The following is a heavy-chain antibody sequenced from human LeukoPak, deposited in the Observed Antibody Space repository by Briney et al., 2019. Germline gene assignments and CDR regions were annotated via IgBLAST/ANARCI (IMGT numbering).Heavy chain of an antibody. J-gene: IGHJ6*02. CDR1: GFTFTNAW. Sequence: GGSLRLSCAASGFTFTNAWMSWVRQAPGKGLEWVGRIKSKTDDGTTDYAAAVKDRFTFSRDDSKNTLYLQMNNLQTEDTSVYYCTTSLSGYDFLFDYWGQGTLVTVSSGMDVWGQGTTVTVSS. CDR3: TTSLSGYDFLFDYWGQGTLVTVSSGMDV. CDR2: IKSKTDDGTT. V-gene: IGHV3-15*01. D-gene: IGHD5-12*01.